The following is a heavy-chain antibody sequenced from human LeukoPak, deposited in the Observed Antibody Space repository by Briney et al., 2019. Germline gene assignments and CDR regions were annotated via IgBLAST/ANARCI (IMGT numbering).Heavy chain of an antibody. Sequence: PGGSLRLSCAASGFAFSDFWMSWVRQAPGKGLEWVANIRHDGNAKNYVPSVMGRFTISRDNAKNSLYLQMNSLTVEDTAVYYCATSHDSAGNDWGQGTLVTVSS. CDR2: IRHDGNAK. J-gene: IGHJ4*02. CDR3: ATSHDSAGND. D-gene: IGHD2-15*01. CDR1: GFAFSDFW. V-gene: IGHV3-7*01.